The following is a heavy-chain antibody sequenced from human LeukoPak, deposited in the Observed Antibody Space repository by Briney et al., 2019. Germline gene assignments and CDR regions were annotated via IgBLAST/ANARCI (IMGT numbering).Heavy chain of an antibody. D-gene: IGHD3-22*01. CDR3: ARADSSGYYVREARMEFDY. V-gene: IGHV3-53*03. Sequence: GGSLRLSCAASEFSVGSNYMTWVRQAPGKGLEWVSLIYSGGSTYYADSVKGRFTISRDNSKNTLYLQMNSLRAEDTAVYYCARADSSGYYVREARMEFDYWGQGTLVTVSS. CDR2: IYSGGST. J-gene: IGHJ4*02. CDR1: EFSVGSNY.